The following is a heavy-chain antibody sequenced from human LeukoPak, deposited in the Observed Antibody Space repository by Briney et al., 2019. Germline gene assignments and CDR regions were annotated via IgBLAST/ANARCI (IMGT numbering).Heavy chain of an antibody. Sequence: GESLKISCQASGYTFNIYWIGWVRQMPGKGLEWMGIINPGDSDPRYSPSLQGRATISADRSISTAYLQWSSLKASDTAMYYCARHGVGSSWFGFDYWGQGTLVTVSS. D-gene: IGHD6-6*01. CDR2: INPGDSDP. J-gene: IGHJ4*02. V-gene: IGHV5-51*01. CDR1: GYTFNIYW. CDR3: ARHGVGSSWFGFDY.